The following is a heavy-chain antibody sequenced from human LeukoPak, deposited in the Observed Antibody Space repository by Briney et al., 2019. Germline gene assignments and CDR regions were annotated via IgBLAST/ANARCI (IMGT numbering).Heavy chain of an antibody. V-gene: IGHV1-69*13. CDR1: GGTFSSYA. J-gene: IGHJ4*02. Sequence: SVKVSCKASGGTFSSYAISWVRQAPGQGLEWMGGIIPIFGTANYAQKFQGRVTITADESTSTAYMELSSLRSEDTAVYYCASVDYYDSSGYDRFDYWGQGTLVTVTS. CDR2: IIPIFGTA. CDR3: ASVDYYDSSGYDRFDY. D-gene: IGHD3-22*01.